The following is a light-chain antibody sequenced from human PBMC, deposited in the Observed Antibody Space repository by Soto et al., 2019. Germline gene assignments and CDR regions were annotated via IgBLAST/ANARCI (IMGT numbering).Light chain of an antibody. CDR3: QQSYSTPYT. CDR1: QSITNY. V-gene: IGKV1-39*01. J-gene: IGKJ2*01. CDR2: ATS. Sequence: LRNQCPSCLSASQGDRVIITCRASQSITNYLNWYQQKPGKAPKLLIYATSTLQSGVPSRFGGSGSGTEFTLKISSLQPDDFAAYYCQQSYSTPYTLGQGTKVDIK.